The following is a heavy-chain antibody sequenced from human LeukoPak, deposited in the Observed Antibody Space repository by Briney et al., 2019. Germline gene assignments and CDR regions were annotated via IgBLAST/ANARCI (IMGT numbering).Heavy chain of an antibody. CDR3: AKSEWELLQSAFDI. J-gene: IGHJ3*02. CDR1: GFTFDDYA. D-gene: IGHD1-26*01. V-gene: IGHV3-9*01. CDR2: ISWNSGSI. Sequence: GGSLRLSCAASGFTFDDYAMHWVRQAPGKGLEWVSGISWNSGSIGYADSVKGRFTISRDNAKNSLYLQMNSLRAEDTALYYCAKSEWELLQSAFDIWGQGTMVTVSS.